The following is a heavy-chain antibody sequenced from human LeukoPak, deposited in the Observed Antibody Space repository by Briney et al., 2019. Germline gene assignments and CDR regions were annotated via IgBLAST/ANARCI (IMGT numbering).Heavy chain of an antibody. Sequence: SETLSLTCTVSGGSISSSSYYWGWIRQPPGKGLERIGSIYYSGSTYYNPSLKSRVTISVDTSKNQFSLKLSSVTAADTAVYYCARRALVGGFYYFDYWGQGTLVTVSS. CDR3: ARRALVGGFYYFDY. V-gene: IGHV4-39*01. CDR1: GGSISSSSYY. D-gene: IGHD2-15*01. CDR2: IYYSGST. J-gene: IGHJ4*02.